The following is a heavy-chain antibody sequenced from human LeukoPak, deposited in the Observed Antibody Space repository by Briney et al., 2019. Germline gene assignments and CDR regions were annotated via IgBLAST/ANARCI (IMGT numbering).Heavy chain of an antibody. CDR3: ARGRGNYYYYYMDV. J-gene: IGHJ6*03. V-gene: IGHV1-18*01. D-gene: IGHD3-10*01. Sequence: GASVKVSCKASGYSFVGYGITWVRQAPGQGLEWMGWFNPENGNTNYAQKFQGRVTMTRDTSTSTVYMELSSLRSEDTAVYYCARGRGNYYYYYMDVWGKGTTVTVSS. CDR2: FNPENGNT. CDR1: GYSFVGYG.